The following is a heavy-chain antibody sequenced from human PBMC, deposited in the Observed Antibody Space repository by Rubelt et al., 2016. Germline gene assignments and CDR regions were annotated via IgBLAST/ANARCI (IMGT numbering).Heavy chain of an antibody. CDR1: GFTFSTYA. V-gene: IGHV3-23*04. J-gene: IGHJ4*02. Sequence: EVQLVESGGGLVQPGGSLRLSCAASGFTFSTYAMSWVRQAPGKGLEWVSAISTSGGSTYYADSVKGRFTISRDNAKNSLYLQMNSLRDDDTAVYYCARTSSSSCDYWGQGTLVTVSS. D-gene: IGHD6-6*01. CDR3: ARTSSSSCDY. CDR2: ISTSGGST.